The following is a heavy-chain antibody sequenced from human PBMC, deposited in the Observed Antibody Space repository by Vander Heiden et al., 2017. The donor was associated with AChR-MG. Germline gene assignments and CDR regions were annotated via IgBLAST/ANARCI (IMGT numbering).Heavy chain of an antibody. CDR3: ARWWGDGRGFFDY. CDR1: GHSFTSYW. J-gene: IGHJ4*02. CDR2: IYPRDSDT. D-gene: IGHD2-15*01. V-gene: IGHV5-51*04. Sequence: QLAHAGAEGTEPGVSLTLSCQGPGHSFTSYWLGWVRPMPGKGLEWMGIIYPRDSDTRYCPSFQGQATNSADKPIRNAYLQWSSLKDSDTAMYDCARWWGDGRGFFDYWGQGNLVTVSS.